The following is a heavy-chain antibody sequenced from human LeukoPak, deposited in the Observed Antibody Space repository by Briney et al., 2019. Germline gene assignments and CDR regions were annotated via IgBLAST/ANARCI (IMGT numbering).Heavy chain of an antibody. Sequence: GGSLRLSCAASGFTFNNAWMSWVRQAPGKGLEWVAFIRYDGSNKYYADSVKGRFTISRDNSKNTLYLQTNSLRAEDTAVYYCAKPGPYYDYVWGSKDYWGQGTLVTVSS. CDR3: AKPGPYYDYVWGSKDY. J-gene: IGHJ4*02. CDR1: GFTFNNAW. CDR2: IRYDGSNK. D-gene: IGHD3-16*01. V-gene: IGHV3-30*02.